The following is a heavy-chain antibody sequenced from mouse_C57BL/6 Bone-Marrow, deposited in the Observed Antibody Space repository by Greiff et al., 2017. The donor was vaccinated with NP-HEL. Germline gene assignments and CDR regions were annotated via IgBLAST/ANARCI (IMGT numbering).Heavy chain of an antibody. J-gene: IGHJ4*01. V-gene: IGHV1-42*01. Sequence: EVQLQQSGPELVKPGASVKISCKASGYSFTGYYMNWVKQSPEKSLEWIGEINPSTGGTTYNQKFKAKATLTVDKSSSTAYMQLKSLTSEDSAVYYCARWLLPLYYYAMDYWGQGTSVTVSS. CDR1: GYSFTGYY. CDR3: ARWLLPLYYYAMDY. CDR2: INPSTGGT. D-gene: IGHD2-3*01.